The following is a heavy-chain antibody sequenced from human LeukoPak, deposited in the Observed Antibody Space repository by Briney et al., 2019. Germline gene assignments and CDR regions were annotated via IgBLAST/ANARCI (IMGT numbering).Heavy chain of an antibody. J-gene: IGHJ5*02. Sequence: ASVKVSCKASGYTFTGYYMHWVRQAPGQGLEWMGRLNPNSGGTNYAQKFQGRVTMTRDTSISTAYMELSRLRSDDTAVYYCARDLVRITMIVGGHDNWFDPWGQGTLVTVSS. CDR3: ARDLVRITMIVGGHDNWFDP. D-gene: IGHD3-22*01. CDR2: LNPNSGGT. V-gene: IGHV1-2*06. CDR1: GYTFTGYY.